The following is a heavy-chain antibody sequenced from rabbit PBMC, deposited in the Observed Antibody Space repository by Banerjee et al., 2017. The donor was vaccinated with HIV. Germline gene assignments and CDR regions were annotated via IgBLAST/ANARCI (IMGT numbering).Heavy chain of an antibody. CDR2: IYIGPGTT. J-gene: IGHJ2*01. CDR1: GFSLSSSYY. D-gene: IGHD4-1*01. Sequence: QSLEESGGDLVKPGASLTLTCTASGFSLSSSYYMCWVRQAPGKGLEWIGCIYIGPGTTFYASWAKGRFTISMTSSTTVTLQMTSLTGADTATYFCARFIDGRGVAFDPWGQGTLVTVS. CDR3: ARFIDGRGVAFDP. V-gene: IGHV1S40*01.